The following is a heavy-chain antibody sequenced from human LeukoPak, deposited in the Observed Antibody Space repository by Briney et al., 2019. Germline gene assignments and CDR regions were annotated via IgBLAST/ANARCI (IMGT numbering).Heavy chain of an antibody. CDR1: GGSFSGYY. V-gene: IGHV4-34*01. CDR2: INHSGST. J-gene: IGHJ4*02. CDR3: ARQWLVSTLFDY. D-gene: IGHD6-19*01. Sequence: SETLSLTCAVYGGSFSGYYWSWIRQPPGKGLEWIGEINHSGSTNYNPSLRSRVTLSVHTSKNQLSLKLSSVTAADTAVYYCARQWLVSTLFDYWGQGTLVTVSS.